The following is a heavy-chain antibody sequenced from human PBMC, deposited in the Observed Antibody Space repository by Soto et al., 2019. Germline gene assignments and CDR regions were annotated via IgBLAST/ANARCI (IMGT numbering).Heavy chain of an antibody. D-gene: IGHD2-2*01. Sequence: GASVKVSCKASGYTFTSYDINWVRQATGQGLEWMGWMNPNSGNTGYAQKFQGRVTMTRNTSISTAYMELSSLRSEDTAVYYCARGCPRELHCSSYYYMDVWGKGTTVTVSS. J-gene: IGHJ6*03. V-gene: IGHV1-8*01. CDR1: GYTFTSYD. CDR2: MNPNSGNT. CDR3: ARGCPRELHCSSYYYMDV.